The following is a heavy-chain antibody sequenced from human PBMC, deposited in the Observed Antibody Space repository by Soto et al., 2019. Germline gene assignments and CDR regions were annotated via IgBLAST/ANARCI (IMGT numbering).Heavy chain of an antibody. D-gene: IGHD2-8*01. CDR2: SHNSGST. Sequence: TLSLTCTVSGASIRTGDYYWSWIRQPPGKGLEWIGYSHNSGSTFYNPSLRGRVTISLDTSKNQFSLRLSSVTATDTAVYFCAREMRYCTNDICHSYGMDVWGQGTTVTVSS. CDR1: GASIRTGDYY. CDR3: AREMRYCTNDICHSYGMDV. J-gene: IGHJ6*02. V-gene: IGHV4-30-4*01.